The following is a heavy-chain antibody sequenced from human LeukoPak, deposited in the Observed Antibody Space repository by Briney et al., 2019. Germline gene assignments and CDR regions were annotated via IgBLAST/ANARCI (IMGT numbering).Heavy chain of an antibody. CDR1: GFNVSSNY. Sequence: GGSLRLSCEASGFNVSSNYMTWVRQAPGKGLEWVSLIYSGGSTYYADSVKGRFTISRDNSKNTLYLQMNSLRAEDTAVYYCARAIFRAHDYWGQGTLVTVSS. CDR3: ARAIFRAHDY. CDR2: IYSGGST. V-gene: IGHV3-66*01. J-gene: IGHJ4*02. D-gene: IGHD3-10*01.